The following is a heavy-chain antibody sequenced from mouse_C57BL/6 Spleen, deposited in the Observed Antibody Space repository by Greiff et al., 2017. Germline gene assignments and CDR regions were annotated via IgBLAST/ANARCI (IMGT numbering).Heavy chain of an antibody. J-gene: IGHJ3*01. V-gene: IGHV1-9*01. Sequence: QVQLQQSGAELMKPGASVKLSCKATGYTFTGYWIAWVKQRPGHGLEWIGEILPGSGSTNYNEKFKGKATFTADTSSNTAYMQLSSLTTENSAIYYCAGKDGYYVSWFAYWGQGTLVTVSA. D-gene: IGHD2-3*01. CDR1: GYTFTGYW. CDR2: ILPGSGST. CDR3: AGKDGYYVSWFAY.